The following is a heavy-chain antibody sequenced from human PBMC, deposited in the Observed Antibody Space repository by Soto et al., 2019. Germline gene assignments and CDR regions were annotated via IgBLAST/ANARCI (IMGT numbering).Heavy chain of an antibody. CDR2: IIPIFGTA. J-gene: IGHJ4*02. V-gene: IGHV1-69*13. Sequence: ASVKVSCKASGGTFSSYAISWVRQAPGQGLEWMGGIIPIFGTANYAQKFQGRVTITADESTSTAYMELSSLRSEDTAVYYCARTIPGYCSGGSCRRPAYYFDYWGQGTLVTVSS. D-gene: IGHD2-15*01. CDR1: GGTFSSYA. CDR3: ARTIPGYCSGGSCRRPAYYFDY.